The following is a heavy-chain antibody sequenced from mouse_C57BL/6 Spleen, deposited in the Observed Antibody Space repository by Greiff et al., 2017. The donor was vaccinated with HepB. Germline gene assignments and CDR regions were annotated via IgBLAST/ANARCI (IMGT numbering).Heavy chain of an antibody. CDR2: IDPEDGET. CDR3: ARGFAY. CDR1: GFNIKDYY. J-gene: IGHJ3*01. V-gene: IGHV14-2*01. Sequence: VNLKVSGAELVKPGASVKLSCTASGFNIKDYYMHWVKQRTEQGLEWIGRIDPEDGETKYAPKFPGKATITADTSANTAYLELSSLTSGDTAVYCCARGFAYWGQGTLVTVSA.